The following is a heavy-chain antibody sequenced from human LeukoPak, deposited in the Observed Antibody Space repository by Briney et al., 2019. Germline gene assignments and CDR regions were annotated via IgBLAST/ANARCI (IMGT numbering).Heavy chain of an antibody. Sequence: GGSLRLSCAASGFTFSSYWMHWVRQAPGKGLVWVSRINIDGSITDYADSVKGRFTISRDNSKNTFYLQMNSLRAEDTAIYYCARERGGQDWDFDLWGRGTLVTVSS. D-gene: IGHD3-10*01. CDR1: GFTFSSYW. V-gene: IGHV3-74*01. CDR3: ARERGGQDWDFDL. J-gene: IGHJ2*01. CDR2: INIDGSIT.